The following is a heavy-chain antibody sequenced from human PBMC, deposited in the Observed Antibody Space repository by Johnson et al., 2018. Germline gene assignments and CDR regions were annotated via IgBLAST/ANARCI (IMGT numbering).Heavy chain of an antibody. J-gene: IGHJ1*01. CDR3: ARSQSAYYGDYVGAEYFQH. CDR1: GFPFKNYG. Sequence: VQLLESGGGVVQPGRSLRLSCAASGFPFKNYGMHWVRQPPGKGLEWVAIVSYDGSNKYYADSMKGRFTISRDNAKNSLHMQMKRLRAEDTAVYYCARSQSAYYGDYVGAEYFQHWGQGTLVTVSS. CDR2: VSYDGSNK. D-gene: IGHD4-17*01. V-gene: IGHV3-30*03.